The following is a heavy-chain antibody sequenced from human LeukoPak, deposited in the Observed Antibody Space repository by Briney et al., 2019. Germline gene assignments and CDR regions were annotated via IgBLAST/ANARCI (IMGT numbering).Heavy chain of an antibody. D-gene: IGHD3-3*01. CDR2: IYYSGST. V-gene: IGHV4-59*01. J-gene: IGHJ6*03. CDR1: GGSISDYY. CDR3: ARGDFCSKSNCYLRPMDV. Sequence: SETLSLTCTVSGGSISDYYWNWIRQPPGKGLEWIGFIYYSGSTTYNPSLKSRVTMSVDTAKNQFSLKLRSVTAADTAVYYCARGDFCSKSNCYLRPMDVWGKGTTVTVSS.